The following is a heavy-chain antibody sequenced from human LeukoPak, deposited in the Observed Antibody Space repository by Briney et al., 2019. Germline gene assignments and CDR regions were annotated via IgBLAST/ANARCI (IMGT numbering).Heavy chain of an antibody. D-gene: IGHD2-2*01. J-gene: IGHJ4*02. V-gene: IGHV3-21*01. CDR2: ISNSSTYI. CDR3: ARWVCSSTSCYYFDY. Sequence: GGSLRLSCAASGFTFSGYTMTWVRQAPGKGLEWVSSISNSSTYIYYADSVKGRFTISRDNVQNSLSLQLNSLRAEDTAVYYCARWVCSSTSCYYFDYWGQGSLVVVSS. CDR1: GFTFSGYT.